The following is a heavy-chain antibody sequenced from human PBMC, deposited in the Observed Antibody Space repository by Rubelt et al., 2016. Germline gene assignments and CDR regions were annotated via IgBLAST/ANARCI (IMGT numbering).Heavy chain of an antibody. CDR1: GYTFTSYG. Sequence: QVQLVQSGAEVKKPGASVKVSCKASGYTFTSYGISWVRQAPGQGLEWMGWISAYNGNTNYAQKRQGRVTMTTDTSTSTAYMELRSLRSDDTAVYYCARVISGVEYSSSWHFDYWGQGTLVTVSS. CDR3: ARVISGVEYSSSWHFDY. J-gene: IGHJ4*02. D-gene: IGHD6-13*01. CDR2: ISAYNGNT. V-gene: IGHV1-18*01.